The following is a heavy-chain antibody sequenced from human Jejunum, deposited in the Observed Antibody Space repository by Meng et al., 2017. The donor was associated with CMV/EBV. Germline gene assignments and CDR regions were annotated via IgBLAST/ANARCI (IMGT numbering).Heavy chain of an antibody. D-gene: IGHD6-25*01. CDR2: IYNDGSRT. Sequence: CGFTFSSYWLHWVRQAPGKGLVWVSRIYNDGSRTNYADSVKSRFTISRDNAKNTLFLQMNSLRAEDTAVYYCARGDLDGYFFDYWGQGTLVTVSS. V-gene: IGHV3-74*01. CDR3: ARGDLDGYFFDY. CDR1: GFTFSSYW. J-gene: IGHJ4*02.